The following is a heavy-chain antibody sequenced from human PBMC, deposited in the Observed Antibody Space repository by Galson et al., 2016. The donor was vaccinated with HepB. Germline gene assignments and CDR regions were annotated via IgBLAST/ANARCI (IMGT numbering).Heavy chain of an antibody. Sequence: CAIFGDSVSSNFAAWNWIRQSPSRGLEWLGKTYYRSKWYNDYAVSVKSRITINPDTSKSQFSLQLNSVTPEDTAVYYCARDTPWLAGGYYYYVMDVWGQGTTVTVS. CDR1: GDSVSSNFAA. V-gene: IGHV6-1*01. CDR2: TYYRSKWYN. J-gene: IGHJ6*02. CDR3: ARDTPWLAGGYYYYVMDV. D-gene: IGHD6-19*01.